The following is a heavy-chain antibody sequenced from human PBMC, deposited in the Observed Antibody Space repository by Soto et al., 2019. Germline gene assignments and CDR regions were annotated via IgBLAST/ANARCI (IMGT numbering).Heavy chain of an antibody. CDR2: ISSSSSYI. CDR3: ARDSEGYYDSSGYYYYYYGMDV. D-gene: IGHD3-22*01. V-gene: IGHV3-21*01. Sequence: GALRLSCAASGFTFSSYSMNWVRQAPGKGLEWVSSISSSSSYIYYADSVKGRFTISRDNAKNSLYLQMNSLRAEDTAVYYCARDSEGYYDSSGYYYYYYGMDVWGQGTTVTVSS. J-gene: IGHJ6*02. CDR1: GFTFSSYS.